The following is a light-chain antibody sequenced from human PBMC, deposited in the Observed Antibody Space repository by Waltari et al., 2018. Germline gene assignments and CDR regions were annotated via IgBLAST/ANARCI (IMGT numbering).Light chain of an antibody. V-gene: IGKV1-9*01. J-gene: IGKJ1*01. CDR2: RAS. CDR1: QGISSN. CDR3: LQLNSYPRT. Sequence: DIQLTQSPSFLSASVGDRVTITCRASQGISSNLAWYQQKPGKAPKLLIYRASTLQSGVPSRFSGSESGTDFTLTISSLQPEDFATYYCLQLNSYPRTFGQGTKVEVK.